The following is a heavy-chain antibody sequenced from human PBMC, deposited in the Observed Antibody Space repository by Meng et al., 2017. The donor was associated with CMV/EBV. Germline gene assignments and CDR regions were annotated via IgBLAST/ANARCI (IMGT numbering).Heavy chain of an antibody. CDR1: GYTFNSYG. D-gene: IGHD3-9*01. J-gene: IGHJ4*02. CDR3: ATDILTHFDY. Sequence: QLRLVQAGAEVKQPWAPVTVSCYAAGYTFNSYGCSWVRQPPGRGLEWMGWISDYNGNTNYAQKLQSRVTMTTDTSTNKTYMELRSLRSDDTAVYYCATDILTHFDYWGQGTLVTVSS. V-gene: IGHV1-18*01. CDR2: ISDYNGNT.